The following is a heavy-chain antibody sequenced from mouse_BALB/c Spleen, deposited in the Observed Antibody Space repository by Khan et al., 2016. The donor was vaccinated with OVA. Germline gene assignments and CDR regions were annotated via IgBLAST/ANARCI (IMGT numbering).Heavy chain of an antibody. V-gene: IGHV2-6-1*01. CDR1: GFSLTNYG. J-gene: IGHJ4*01. Sequence: QVQLKESGPGLLAPSQSLSITCTIPGFSLTNYGVHWVRQPPGKGLEWLVVIWSDGSTTYNSALKSRLTISKDNSKSQVFLKMNSLQTDDTAMYFCARQPYYHYNIMDYWGQGTSVTVSS. D-gene: IGHD2-10*01. CDR3: ARQPYYHYNIMDY. CDR2: IWSDGST.